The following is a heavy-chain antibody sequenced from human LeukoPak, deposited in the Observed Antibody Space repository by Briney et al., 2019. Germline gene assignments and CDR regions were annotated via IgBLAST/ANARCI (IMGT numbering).Heavy chain of an antibody. Sequence: GGSLRLSCAASGFTFNNYWMSWVRQAPGKGLEWVANIKEDGSEKFYVDSVKGRFTISRYNAKNSLSLQMNRLRVEDTAVYFCARVKLTLYYYYMDVWGKGTTVTVSS. CDR1: GFTFNNYW. CDR3: ARVKLTLYYYYMDV. D-gene: IGHD1-1*01. V-gene: IGHV3-7*01. CDR2: IKEDGSEK. J-gene: IGHJ6*03.